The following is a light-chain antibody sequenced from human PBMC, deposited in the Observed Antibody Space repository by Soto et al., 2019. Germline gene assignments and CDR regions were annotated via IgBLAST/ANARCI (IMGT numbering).Light chain of an antibody. J-gene: IGKJ1*01. CDR3: QQYNNWRT. CDR2: GSS. V-gene: IGKV3-15*01. Sequence: EIVMTQSPATLSVSPGEGVTLSCRASESVRSKVAWYQQKPGQAPRLLIYGSSTRTTGIPDRFRGSGSGTEYTLTSSSLQSEDFAVYYCQQYNNWRTFGQGTKVDSK. CDR1: ESVRSK.